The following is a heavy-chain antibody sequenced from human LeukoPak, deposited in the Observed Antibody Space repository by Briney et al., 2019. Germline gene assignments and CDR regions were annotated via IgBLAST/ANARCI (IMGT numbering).Heavy chain of an antibody. V-gene: IGHV3-7*01. CDR2: IKQDGSEK. Sequence: GGSLSLSCTASGFTFSSYWMSWVRQAPGKGLEWVANIKQDGSEKYYVDSVKGRFTISRGNAKNSLYLQMNSLRAEDTAVYYCARRRRPREAFDIWGQGTMVTVSS. J-gene: IGHJ3*02. CDR1: GFTFSSYW. CDR3: ARRRRPREAFDI. D-gene: IGHD5-24*01.